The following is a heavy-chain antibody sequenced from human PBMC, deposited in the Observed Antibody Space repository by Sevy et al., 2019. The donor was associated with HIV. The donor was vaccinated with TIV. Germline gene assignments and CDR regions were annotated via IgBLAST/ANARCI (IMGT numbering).Heavy chain of an antibody. Sequence: ASVKVSCQASSYTFTNYGITWVRQAPGQGLEWMGWISAYDGNTKYALKFQDRITMTTDTSSTTAYMELRSLRSDDTAIYYCARDSMPLVQGLIMPPYYYGMDVWGQGTTVTVSS. V-gene: IGHV1-18*01. CDR2: ISAYDGNT. CDR3: ARDSMPLVQGLIMPPYYYGMDV. J-gene: IGHJ6*02. D-gene: IGHD3-10*01. CDR1: SYTFTNYG.